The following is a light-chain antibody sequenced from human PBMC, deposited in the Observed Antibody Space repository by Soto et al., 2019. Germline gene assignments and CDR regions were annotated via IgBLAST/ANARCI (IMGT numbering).Light chain of an antibody. Sequence: QSALTQPASLSGSPGQSITISCTGTRSDVGAYNSVSWYQQHPDKAPKLILYEVSHRPSGVSSHFSGSKSGNTASLTISGLQAEDEAHYYCSSHTTGSNFRVFGGGTKVTVL. V-gene: IGLV2-14*01. CDR1: RSDVGAYNS. CDR2: EVS. CDR3: SSHTTGSNFRV. J-gene: IGLJ3*02.